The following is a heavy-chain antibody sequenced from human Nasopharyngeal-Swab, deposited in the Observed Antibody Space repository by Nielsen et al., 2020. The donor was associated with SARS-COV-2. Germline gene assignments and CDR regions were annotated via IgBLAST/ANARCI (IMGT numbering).Heavy chain of an antibody. Sequence: SETLSLTCAVYGGSLSGYYWSWISQPPGKGLEWIGEINHSGSTNYNPSLKSRVTISVDTSKNQFSLKLSSVTAADTAVYYCARVPGFWYFDLWGRGTLVTVSS. CDR1: GGSLSGYY. J-gene: IGHJ2*01. CDR3: ARVPGFWYFDL. V-gene: IGHV4-34*01. D-gene: IGHD3-10*01. CDR2: INHSGST.